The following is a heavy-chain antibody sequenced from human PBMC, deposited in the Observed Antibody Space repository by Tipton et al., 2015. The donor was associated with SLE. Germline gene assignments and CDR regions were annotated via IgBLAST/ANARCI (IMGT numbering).Heavy chain of an antibody. D-gene: IGHD2-15*01. CDR1: GFTFSSYS. Sequence: GSLRLSCAASGFTFSSYSMNWVRQAPGKGLEWVSSISSSSSYIYYADSVKGRFTISRDNAKNSLYLQMNSLRAEDTAVYYCASSGRPDAFDIWGQGTMVTVSS. CDR3: ASSGRPDAFDI. V-gene: IGHV3-21*01. J-gene: IGHJ3*02. CDR2: ISSSSSYI.